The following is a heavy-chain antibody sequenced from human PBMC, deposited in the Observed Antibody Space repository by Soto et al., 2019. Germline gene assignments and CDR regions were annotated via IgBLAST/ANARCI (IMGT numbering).Heavy chain of an antibody. CDR1: GFTFSTYA. CDR2: ISNDGSDK. Sequence: ESGGGVVQPGRSLRLSCVASGFTFSTYALHWVRQAPGKGLEWVAIISNDGSDKYYADSVKGRFTISRDNSKNTLYLQMNSLRAEDTAVYYCARDRGDSFDIWGQGTMVTVSS. J-gene: IGHJ3*02. CDR3: ARDRGDSFDI. V-gene: IGHV3-30-3*01.